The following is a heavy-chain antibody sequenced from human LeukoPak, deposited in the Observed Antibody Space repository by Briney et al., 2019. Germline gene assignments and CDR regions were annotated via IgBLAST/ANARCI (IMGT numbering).Heavy chain of an antibody. J-gene: IGHJ4*02. V-gene: IGHV3-23*01. CDR2: ISGSGGST. CDR3: AASYGDYCFDY. D-gene: IGHD4-17*01. CDR1: GFTFSSYA. Sequence: GGSLRLSCAASGFTFSSYAMSWVRQAPGKGLEWVSAISGSGGSTYYADSVKGRFTISRDNSKNTLYLQMNSLRAEDTAVYCCAASYGDYCFDYWGQGTLVTVSS.